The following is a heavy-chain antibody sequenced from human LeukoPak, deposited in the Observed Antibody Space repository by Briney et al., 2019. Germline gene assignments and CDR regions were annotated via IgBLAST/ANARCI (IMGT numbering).Heavy chain of an antibody. CDR2: IYYSGST. J-gene: IGHJ4*02. D-gene: IGHD6-13*01. Sequence: SETLSLTCTVSGGSISSYYWSWIRQPPGKGLEWIGYIYYSGSTNYNPSLKSRVTISVDTSKNQFSLKPSSVTAADTAVYYCARIAAAGRPFDYWGQGTLVTVSS. V-gene: IGHV4-59*01. CDR1: GGSISSYY. CDR3: ARIAAAGRPFDY.